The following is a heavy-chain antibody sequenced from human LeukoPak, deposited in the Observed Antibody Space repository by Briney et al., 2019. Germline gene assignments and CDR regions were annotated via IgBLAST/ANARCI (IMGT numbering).Heavy chain of an antibody. Sequence: SETLSLTCTASGGSISSSSYYWGWIRQPPGKGLEWIGSIYYSGSTYYNPSLKSRVTISVDTSKNQFSLKLSSVAAADTAVYYCARYCGGDCYSGCYYYMDVWGKGTTVTVSS. CDR3: ARYCGGDCYSGCYYYMDV. J-gene: IGHJ6*03. V-gene: IGHV4-39*01. D-gene: IGHD2-21*02. CDR2: IYYSGST. CDR1: GGSISSSSYY.